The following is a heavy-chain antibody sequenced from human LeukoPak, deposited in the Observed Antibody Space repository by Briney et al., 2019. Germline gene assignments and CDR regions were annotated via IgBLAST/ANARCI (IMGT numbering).Heavy chain of an antibody. CDR2: INPDGRDT. CDR1: GFTFSSSW. CDR3: TSWGDTTAEYFQR. V-gene: IGHV3-7*01. D-gene: IGHD2-21*02. J-gene: IGHJ1*01. Sequence: QPGGSLRLSCVASGFTFSSSWMSWVRQAPGKGLEWVAHINPDGRDTYYVDSVKGRFTISRDNAQNSMYLQMNSLRVEDTAVYYCTSWGDTTAEYFQRWGQGTLVTVSS.